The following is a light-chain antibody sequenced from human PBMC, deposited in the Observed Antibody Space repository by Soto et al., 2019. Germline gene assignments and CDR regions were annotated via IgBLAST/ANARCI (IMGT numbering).Light chain of an antibody. CDR2: AAS. CDR3: QQYNTYSYT. V-gene: IGKV1-5*01. Sequence: DIPMTQSPSTLSASVGDRVTITCRASQRISTWLAWYQQKPGKAPKLLIYAASSLQSGVPSRFSGSGSGTQFTLTISSLQPDDFAIYYCQQYNTYSYTFGQGTKLEIK. J-gene: IGKJ2*01. CDR1: QRISTW.